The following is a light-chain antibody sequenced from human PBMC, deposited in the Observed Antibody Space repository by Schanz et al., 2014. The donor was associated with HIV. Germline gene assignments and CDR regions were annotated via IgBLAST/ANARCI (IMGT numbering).Light chain of an antibody. Sequence: VLTQSPSASASLGASVKLTCTLSSGHSSYAIAWHQQQPEKGPRFLMNLNSDGSHNKGDGIPDRFSGSSSGAERYLTISSLQSEDEADYYCQTWGTGIWLFAGGTKLTVL. CDR3: QTWGTGIWL. V-gene: IGLV4-69*01. CDR1: SGHSSYA. J-gene: IGLJ2*01. CDR2: LNSDGSH.